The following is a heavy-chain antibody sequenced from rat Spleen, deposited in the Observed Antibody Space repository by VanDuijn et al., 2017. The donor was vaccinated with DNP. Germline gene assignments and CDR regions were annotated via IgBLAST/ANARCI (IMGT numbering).Heavy chain of an antibody. CDR3: ARVDTLGRYVY. Sequence: EVQLVGSGGGLVQSGRSLKVSCAASGFTFSDYNMAWVRQAPKKGLEWVATITYDGSKTYYRDSVKGRFTISRDNAKSTLYLQMDSLRSEDTATYYCARVDTLGRYVYWGQGTLVTVSS. CDR1: GFTFSDYN. D-gene: IGHD2-2*01. CDR2: ITYDGSKT. J-gene: IGHJ3*01. V-gene: IGHV5S10*01.